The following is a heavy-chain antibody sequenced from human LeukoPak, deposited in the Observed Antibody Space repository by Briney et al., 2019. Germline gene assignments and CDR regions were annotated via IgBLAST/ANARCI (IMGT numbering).Heavy chain of an antibody. V-gene: IGHV4-59*01. Sequence: SETLSLTCTVSGGSINSFHWSWIRQPPGKGLEHIGNIYDSGSTYYNPSLKSRVTISVDTSKNQFSLKLSSVTAADTAVYYCARTYSGRSYYFDCWGQGTLVTVSS. CDR3: ARTYSGRSYYFDC. D-gene: IGHD1-26*01. J-gene: IGHJ4*02. CDR1: GGSINSFH. CDR2: IYDSGST.